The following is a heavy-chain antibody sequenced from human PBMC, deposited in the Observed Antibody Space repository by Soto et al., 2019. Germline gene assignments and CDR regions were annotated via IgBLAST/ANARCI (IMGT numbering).Heavy chain of an antibody. J-gene: IGHJ4*02. V-gene: IGHV3-23*01. CDR3: ARPGYSSGWYAGAGFDY. D-gene: IGHD6-19*01. CDR2: TSGSGGST. CDR1: GFTFSSYA. Sequence: EVQLLESGGGLVQPGGSLRLSCAASGFTFSSYAMSWVRQAPGKGREWVSATSGSGGSTYYADSVKGRFTISRDNSKNTLYLQMNSLRAEDTAVYYCARPGYSSGWYAGAGFDYWGQGTLVTVSS.